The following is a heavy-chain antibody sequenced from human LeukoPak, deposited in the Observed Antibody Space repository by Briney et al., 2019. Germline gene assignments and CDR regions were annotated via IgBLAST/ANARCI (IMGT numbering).Heavy chain of an antibody. CDR1: GGSISSFY. J-gene: IGHJ5*02. V-gene: IGHV4-59*01. Sequence: SETLSLTCTVSGGSISSFYWSWIRQPPGKGLEWIGYIYYTGSTNYNPSLKSRLTISVDTSKNQFSLKLSSVTAADTAVYYCARASETLRRFDPWGQGTLVTASS. CDR3: ARASETLRRFDP. CDR2: IYYTGST.